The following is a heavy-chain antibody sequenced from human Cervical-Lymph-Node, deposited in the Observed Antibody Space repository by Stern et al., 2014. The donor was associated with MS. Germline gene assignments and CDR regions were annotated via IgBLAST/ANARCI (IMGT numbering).Heavy chain of an antibody. V-gene: IGHV3-30*18. CDR3: ANGPPFEY. J-gene: IGHJ4*02. D-gene: IGHD3/OR15-3a*01. CDR1: GFTFSTSD. Sequence: VQLVQSGGGVVQPGRSLRLSCAASGFTFSTSDMHWVRQDPGTGLEWVTFISTDGRNKYYADSVKGRFTVSRDNSKNTLYLQMNSLRPEDTAVYYCANGPPFEYWGQGTLVTVSS. CDR2: ISTDGRNK.